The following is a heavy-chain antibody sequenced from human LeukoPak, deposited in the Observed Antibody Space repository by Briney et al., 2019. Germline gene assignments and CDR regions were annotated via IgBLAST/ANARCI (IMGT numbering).Heavy chain of an antibody. Sequence: ASVKVSCRVSGYTLTELSMHWVRQAPGKGLEWMGGFDPEDGETIYAQKFQGRVTMTEDTSTDTAYMELSSLRAEDTAVYYCARTRTQYYDRSGYSKPTFDYWGQGTLVTVSP. CDR1: GYTLTELS. D-gene: IGHD3-22*01. CDR2: FDPEDGET. V-gene: IGHV1-24*01. J-gene: IGHJ4*02. CDR3: ARTRTQYYDRSGYSKPTFDY.